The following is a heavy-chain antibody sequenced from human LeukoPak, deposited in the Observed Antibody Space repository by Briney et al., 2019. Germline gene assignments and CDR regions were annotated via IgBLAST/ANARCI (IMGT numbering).Heavy chain of an antibody. D-gene: IGHD5-18*01. V-gene: IGHV3-9*01. Sequence: PGRSLRLSCAASGFTFDDYAMHWVRQAPGKGLEWVSGISWNSGSIGYADSVKGRFTISRDNAKNSLYLQMNSLRAEDTALYYCAKDRTAMVTQYYFDYWGQGTLVTVSS. CDR1: GFTFDDYA. CDR2: ISWNSGSI. CDR3: AKDRTAMVTQYYFDY. J-gene: IGHJ4*02.